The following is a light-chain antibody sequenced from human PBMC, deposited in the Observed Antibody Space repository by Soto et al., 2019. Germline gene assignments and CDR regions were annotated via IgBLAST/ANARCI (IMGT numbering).Light chain of an antibody. J-gene: IGLJ2*01. Sequence: QSSLTQPSSLSGSPGQSITSSCTGANSDIGTYIYVSWYQQHPGNAPKLLIYDVSNRPSGVSNLFSGSESGNTASLTISGLQADDEADYYCSSYTASRTKFGGGTKLPVL. CDR3: SSYTASRTK. CDR2: DVS. CDR1: NSDIGTYIY. V-gene: IGLV2-14*01.